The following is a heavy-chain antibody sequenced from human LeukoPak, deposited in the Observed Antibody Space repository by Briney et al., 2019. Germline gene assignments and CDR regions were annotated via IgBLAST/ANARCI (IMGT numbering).Heavy chain of an antibody. CDR2: ISGSGGST. CDR1: GFTFISYA. D-gene: IGHD6-13*01. Sequence: GGSLRLSCAASGFTFISYAMRWVRQAPGKGLEGVSAISGSGGSTYNADSVKGRFTISRDNSKNTLYLQMNSLRAEDTAVYYCTTGLRAADTNWGLGTLVTVSS. CDR3: TTGLRAADTN. V-gene: IGHV3-23*01. J-gene: IGHJ4*02.